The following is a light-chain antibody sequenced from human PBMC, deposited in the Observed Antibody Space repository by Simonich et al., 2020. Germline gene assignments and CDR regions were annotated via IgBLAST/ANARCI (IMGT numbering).Light chain of an antibody. Sequence: DIQMTQSPSSLSASVGDRVTITCRASQRISSYLNWYQQKPGKAPKLLIYAASSLQSWVPSRLSGSGSGTDFTLTISSLQPEDFETYYCQQSYSTPPTFGQGTKVEIK. V-gene: IGKV1-39*01. CDR3: QQSYSTPPT. J-gene: IGKJ1*01. CDR2: AAS. CDR1: QRISSY.